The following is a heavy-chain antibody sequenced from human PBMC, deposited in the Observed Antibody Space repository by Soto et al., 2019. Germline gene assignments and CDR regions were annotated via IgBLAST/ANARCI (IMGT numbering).Heavy chain of an antibody. CDR1: GFTFSSYG. V-gene: IGHV3-30*03. CDR3: TGEVASGY. Sequence: PGGSLRLSCAASGFTFSSYGMHWVRQAPGKWLEWVAVISKDGNVKYYAESVKGRFTISRDNSKNTLYLQMNSLGAEDTAAYYRTGEVASGYGGQGTLVTVSS. J-gene: IGHJ4*02. D-gene: IGHD2-8*02. CDR2: ISKDGNVK.